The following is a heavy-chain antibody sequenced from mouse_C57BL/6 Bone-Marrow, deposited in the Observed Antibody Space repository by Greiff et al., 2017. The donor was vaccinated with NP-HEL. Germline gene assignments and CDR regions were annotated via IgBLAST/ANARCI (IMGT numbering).Heavy chain of an antibody. D-gene: IGHD1-1*01. Sequence: DVQLQESGPGLVKPSQSLSLTCSVTGYSITSCYYWNWIRQSPGNKLEWMGYISYDGSNNYNPSLKNRISITRDTSKNQIILKLNSVTTEDTDTYYYARVPHYGRHWDFDVWGTGTTVTVSS. J-gene: IGHJ1*03. CDR2: ISYDGSN. V-gene: IGHV3-6*01. CDR1: GYSITSCYY. CDR3: ARVPHYGRHWDFDV.